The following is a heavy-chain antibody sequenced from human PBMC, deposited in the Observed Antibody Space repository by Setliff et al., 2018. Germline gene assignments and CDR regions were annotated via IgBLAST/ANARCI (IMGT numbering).Heavy chain of an antibody. V-gene: IGHV3-21*01. CDR1: GFTFSSYS. Sequence: GGSLRLSCAASGFTFSSYSMNWVRQAPGKGLEWVSSISSSSSYIYYADSVEGRFTISRDNAKNSLYLQMNSLRAEDTAVYHCTRDQDYYGMDVWGQGTTVTVSS. CDR3: TRDQDYYGMDV. CDR2: ISSSSSYI. J-gene: IGHJ6*02.